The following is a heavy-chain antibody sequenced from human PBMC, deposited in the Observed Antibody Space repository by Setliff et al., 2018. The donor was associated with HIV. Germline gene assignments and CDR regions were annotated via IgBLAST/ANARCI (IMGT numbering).Heavy chain of an antibody. CDR3: AAWGPRDSFAPYRFDY. D-gene: IGHD3-16*01. J-gene: IGHJ4*02. CDR2: INDSGNT. V-gene: IGHV4-34*01. Sequence: PSETLSLTCAVYNGSFSGYYWSWIRPPPGKGLEWIGEINDSGNTNYNPLLKSRVTMSVDASKNQFSLRLTPLTAADAAMYFCAAWGPRDSFAPYRFDYWGQGALVTVSS. CDR1: NGSFSGYY.